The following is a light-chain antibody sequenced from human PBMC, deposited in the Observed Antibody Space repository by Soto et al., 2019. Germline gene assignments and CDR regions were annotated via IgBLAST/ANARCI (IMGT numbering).Light chain of an antibody. J-gene: IGKJ4*01. CDR1: QSIDTY. Sequence: EIVLTQSPAPLSSSPGERATLSCRASQSIDTYLAWYQQKPGQAPRLLIYDASDRATGIPARFSGSGSGTAFTLTISGLEPEDFALYYCQQRYNWPLTFGGGTKVDIE. CDR3: QQRYNWPLT. V-gene: IGKV3-11*01. CDR2: DAS.